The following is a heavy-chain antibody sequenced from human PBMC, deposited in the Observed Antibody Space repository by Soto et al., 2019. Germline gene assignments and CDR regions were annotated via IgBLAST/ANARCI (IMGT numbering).Heavy chain of an antibody. J-gene: IGHJ6*02. CDR2: IIPIFGTA. Sequence: QVQLVQSGAEVKKPGSSVKVSCKASGGTFSSYAISWVRQAPGQGLEWMGGIIPIFGTANYAQKFQGRVTITADESTSSAYKELSILRSEDTAVYYCAKEELGYYYGMDVWGQGTTVTVSS. CDR3: AKEELGYYYGMDV. V-gene: IGHV1-69*12. CDR1: GGTFSSYA. D-gene: IGHD1-26*01.